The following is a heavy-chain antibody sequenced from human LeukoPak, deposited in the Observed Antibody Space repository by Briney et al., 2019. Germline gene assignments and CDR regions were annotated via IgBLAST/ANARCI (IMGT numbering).Heavy chain of an antibody. CDR2: IWFDGGNK. J-gene: IGHJ4*02. Sequence: GGSLRLSCAASGFTFSTYWMHWVRQAPGKGLEWVALIWFDGGNKYYADSVKGRFTISGDNSKNTMYLQMNSLRVEDTSMYYCARGYGLGSHILDFWGQGTLVTVSS. D-gene: IGHD3-10*01. CDR1: GFTFSTYW. V-gene: IGHV3-33*08. CDR3: ARGYGLGSHILDF.